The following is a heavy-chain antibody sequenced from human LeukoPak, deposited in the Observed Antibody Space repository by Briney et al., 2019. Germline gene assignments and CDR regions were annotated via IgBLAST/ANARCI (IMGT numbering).Heavy chain of an antibody. Sequence: GGSLRLSCAASGFTFSSYSMNWVRQAPGEGLEWVSLISSSSSHIYYADSVKGRFTISRDNSKNTLYLQMNSLRAEDTAVYYCAKSLHDYGDYWGQGTLVTVSS. CDR3: AKSLHDYGDY. D-gene: IGHD4-11*01. J-gene: IGHJ4*02. CDR2: ISSSSSHI. CDR1: GFTFSSYS. V-gene: IGHV3-21*01.